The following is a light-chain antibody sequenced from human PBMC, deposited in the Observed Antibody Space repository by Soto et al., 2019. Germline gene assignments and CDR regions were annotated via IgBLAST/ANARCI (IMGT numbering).Light chain of an antibody. Sequence: DIQMTQSTSTLSASVGDSVTITCRASQSIESWLAWYQQKPGKAPKFLMHRASTLKTGVPSRFSGSGSGTEFSHIISSRQPDDSATYYCQQYKSYPWTFGQGTKVEIK. CDR2: RAS. V-gene: IGKV1-5*03. J-gene: IGKJ1*01. CDR3: QQYKSYPWT. CDR1: QSIESW.